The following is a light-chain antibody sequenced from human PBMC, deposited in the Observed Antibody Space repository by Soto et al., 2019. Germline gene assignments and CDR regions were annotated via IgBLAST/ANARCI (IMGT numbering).Light chain of an antibody. CDR2: EVS. V-gene: IGLV2-8*01. CDR1: SSDVGGYNY. CDR3: QSYDSNTVV. Sequence: QSVLTQPPSASGSPGQSVTISCTGTSSDVGGYNYVSWYQQHPGKAPKLMIYEVSKRPSGVPDRFSGSKSGNTASLTVSGLQAEDEADYYCQSYDSNTVVFGGGTKLTVL. J-gene: IGLJ2*01.